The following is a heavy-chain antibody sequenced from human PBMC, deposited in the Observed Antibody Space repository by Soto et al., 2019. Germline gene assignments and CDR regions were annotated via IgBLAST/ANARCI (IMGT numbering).Heavy chain of an antibody. V-gene: IGHV3-30*18. CDR1: GFTFSSYG. Sequence: QVQLVESGGGVVQPGRSLRLSCAASGFTFSSYGMHWVRQAPGKGLEWVAVISYDGSNKYYADSVNGRFTISRDNSKNTLYLQLNIRRAEDTAVYYCSNEGVPERRGPGYCMDVWGQGTTVTVSS. CDR3: SNEGVPERRGPGYCMDV. J-gene: IGHJ6*02. CDR2: ISYDGSNK.